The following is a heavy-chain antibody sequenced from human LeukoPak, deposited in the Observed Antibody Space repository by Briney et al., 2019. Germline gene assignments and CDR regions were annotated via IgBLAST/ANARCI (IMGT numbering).Heavy chain of an antibody. Sequence: PGGSLTLTCTLSGASVTDTLIDWVRQAPGKGPEWVALIYIDGRPVYTESVKGRFTISRDNSKNMVYLQMNSLRSEDSALYYCVRDRATRQGWAELYLWGQGTLVNVSS. CDR1: GASVTDTL. D-gene: IGHD6-19*01. J-gene: IGHJ5*02. V-gene: IGHV3-66*02. CDR2: IYIDGRP. CDR3: VRDRATRQGWAELYL.